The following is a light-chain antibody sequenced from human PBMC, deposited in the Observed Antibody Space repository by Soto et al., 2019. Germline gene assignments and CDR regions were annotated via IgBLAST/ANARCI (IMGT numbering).Light chain of an antibody. CDR2: AXS. CDR1: QGSSLY. Sequence: DIHLTQSPSFLPASLGDRVTFSXRASQGSSLYLAWYQQEPGXAPKXXXDAXSTWQRGVPSRLSGSGSGTEFTLTISSLHPDDFATYYCQQYNSYPLTVGGGTKVDI. J-gene: IGKJ4*01. CDR3: QQYNSYPLT. V-gene: IGKV1-9*01.